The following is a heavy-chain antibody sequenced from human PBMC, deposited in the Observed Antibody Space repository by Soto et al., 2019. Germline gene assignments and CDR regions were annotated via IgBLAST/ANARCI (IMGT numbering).Heavy chain of an antibody. V-gene: IGHV5-10-1*01. CDR3: ATLGGYYYYYGMDV. Sequence: VESLKISCNGSGYSFTSYWISWVRQMPWKGLEWTGRIDPSDSYTNYSPSFQGHVTISADKSISTAYLQWSSLKASDTAMYYCATLGGYYYYYGMDVWGQGTTVTVSS. CDR2: IDPSDSYT. D-gene: IGHD3-3*01. J-gene: IGHJ6*02. CDR1: GYSFTSYW.